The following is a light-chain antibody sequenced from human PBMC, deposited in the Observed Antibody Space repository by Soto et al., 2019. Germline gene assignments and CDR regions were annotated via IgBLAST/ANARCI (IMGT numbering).Light chain of an antibody. CDR3: QQYYSTPLT. V-gene: IGKV4-1*01. Sequence: DIVMTQSPDSLAVSLGERATINCKSSQNVLYSSNNKDYLAWYQQKPGQPPKLLIYWASTRESGVPDRFSGSGSGTGFTLTISSLQAEDVAVYYCQQYYSTPLTFGGGTKVEIK. CDR2: WAS. J-gene: IGKJ4*01. CDR1: QNVLYSSNNKDY.